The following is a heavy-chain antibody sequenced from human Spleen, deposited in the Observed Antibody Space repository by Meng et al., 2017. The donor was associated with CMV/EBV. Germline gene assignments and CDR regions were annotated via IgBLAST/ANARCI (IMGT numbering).Heavy chain of an antibody. D-gene: IGHD3-3*01. Sequence: GGSLRLSCAASGFTFSDYYMTWVRQAPGKGLEWVSYLSNSGSPKHYADSVKGRFTISRDNAKNSLYLQMNGLRAEDTAVYYCVRNRDYDFWTGYPNWFDPWGQGTLVTVSS. CDR3: VRNRDYDFWTGYPNWFDP. CDR1: GFTFSDYY. V-gene: IGHV3-11*04. CDR2: LSNSGSPK. J-gene: IGHJ5*02.